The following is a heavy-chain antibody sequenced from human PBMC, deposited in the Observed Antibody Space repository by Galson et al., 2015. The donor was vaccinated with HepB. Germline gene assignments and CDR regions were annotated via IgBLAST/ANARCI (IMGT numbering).Heavy chain of an antibody. CDR1: GYTFTSYY. Sequence: SVKVSCKASGYTFTSYYMHWVRQAPGQGLEWMGIINPSGGSTSYAQKFQGRVTMTRDTSTSTAYMELSSLRSEDTAVYYCAREDAVEDMVRGPRGVDYWGQGTLVTVSS. CDR2: INPSGGST. V-gene: IGHV1-46*01. D-gene: IGHD3-10*01. CDR3: AREDAVEDMVRGPRGVDY. J-gene: IGHJ4*02.